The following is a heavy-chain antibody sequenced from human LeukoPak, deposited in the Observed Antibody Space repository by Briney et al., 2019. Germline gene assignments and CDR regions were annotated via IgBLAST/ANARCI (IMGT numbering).Heavy chain of an antibody. V-gene: IGHV3-48*03. CDR1: GFTFSSYE. CDR2: ISSSGSTI. CDR3: AGLGITMIGGV. D-gene: IGHD3-10*02. Sequence: GGSLRLSCAASGFTFSSYEMNWVRPAPGKGLEWVSHISSSGSTIYYADSVKGRFTISRDNAKNSLYLQMNSLRAEDTAVYYCAGLGITMIGGVWGKGTTVTISS. J-gene: IGHJ6*04.